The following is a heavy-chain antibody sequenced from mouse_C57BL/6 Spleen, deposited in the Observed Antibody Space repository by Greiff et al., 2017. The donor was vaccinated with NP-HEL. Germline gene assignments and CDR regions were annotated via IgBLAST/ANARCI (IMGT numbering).Heavy chain of an antibody. CDR2: IWGVGST. Sequence: VKLQESGPGLVAPSQSLSITCTVSGFSLTSYGVDWVRQSPGKGLEWLGVIWGVGSTNYNSALKSRLSISKDNSKSQVFLKMNSLQTDDTAMYYCARRITTVVAPSYAMDYWGQGTSVTVSS. V-gene: IGHV2-6*01. CDR3: ARRITTVVAPSYAMDY. CDR1: GFSLTSYG. D-gene: IGHD1-1*01. J-gene: IGHJ4*01.